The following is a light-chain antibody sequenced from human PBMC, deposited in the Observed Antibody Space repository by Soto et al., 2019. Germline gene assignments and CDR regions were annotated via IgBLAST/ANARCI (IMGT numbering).Light chain of an antibody. CDR3: TSYTTSSTYV. Sequence: QSVLTQPASVSGSPGQSITISCTGTSSDVGGYNFVSWYQHHPGKAPKLIIYDVNNRPSGVSNRFSGSKSGNTASLTISGLQAEDEADYYCTSYTTSSTYVFGTGTKVTV. CDR2: DVN. J-gene: IGLJ1*01. V-gene: IGLV2-14*03. CDR1: SSDVGGYNF.